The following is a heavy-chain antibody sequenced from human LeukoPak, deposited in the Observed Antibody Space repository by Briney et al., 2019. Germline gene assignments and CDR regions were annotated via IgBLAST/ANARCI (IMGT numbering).Heavy chain of an antibody. J-gene: IGHJ4*02. CDR1: GFTFSIYS. CDR3: AKGRGYCTGGSCYSDY. V-gene: IGHV3-23*01. D-gene: IGHD2-15*01. CDR2: ISGSDGST. Sequence: GGSLRLSCAASGFTFSIYSMNWVRQAPGKGLEWVSTISGSDGSTYYADSVKGRFTISRDNSKNTLYLQMNSLRVEDTAIYYCAKGRGYCTGGSCYSDYWGQGTLVTVSS.